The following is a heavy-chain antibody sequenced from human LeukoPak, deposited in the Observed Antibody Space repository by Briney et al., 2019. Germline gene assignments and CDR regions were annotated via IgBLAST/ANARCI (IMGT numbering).Heavy chain of an antibody. J-gene: IGHJ6*02. CDR3: ARDGVEQLARGGYYYGMDV. CDR2: IYYSGST. D-gene: IGHD6-13*01. Sequence: SETLSLTCTVSGGSISSSSYYWGWIRQPPGKGLEWIGSIYYSGSTYYNPSLKSRVTISVDTSKNQFSLKLSSVTAADTAVYYCARDGVEQLARGGYYYGMDVWGQGTTVTVSS. CDR1: GGSISSSSYY. V-gene: IGHV4-39*07.